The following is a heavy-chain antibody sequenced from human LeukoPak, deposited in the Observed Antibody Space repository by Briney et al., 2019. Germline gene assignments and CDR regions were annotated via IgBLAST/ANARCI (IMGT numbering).Heavy chain of an antibody. CDR1: GGSISSYY. CDR2: IYYSGST. D-gene: IGHD2-2*01. J-gene: IGHJ5*02. Sequence: PSETLSLTCTVSGGSISSYYWSWIRQPPGKGLEWIGYIYYSGSTNYNPSLKSRVTISVDTSKNQFSLKLSSVTAADTAVYYCARGGKLGYCSSTSCLNWFDPWGQGTLVTVSS. CDR3: ARGGKLGYCSSTSCLNWFDP. V-gene: IGHV4-59*01.